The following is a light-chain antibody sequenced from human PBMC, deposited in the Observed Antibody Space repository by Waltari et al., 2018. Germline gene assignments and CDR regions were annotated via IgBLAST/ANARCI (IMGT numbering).Light chain of an antibody. V-gene: IGLV2-14*01. CDR3: CSFTSRSTWV. J-gene: IGLJ3*02. CDR1: SSDVGGYHY. CDR2: DVS. Sequence: QSALTQPASVSGSPGQSITISCTGTSSDVGGYHYVAWYQQHPGKVPNLLIFDVSNRPSGVSNRFSGSKSGNTASLTISGLQAEDESDYYCCSFTSRSTWVFGGGTKLTVL.